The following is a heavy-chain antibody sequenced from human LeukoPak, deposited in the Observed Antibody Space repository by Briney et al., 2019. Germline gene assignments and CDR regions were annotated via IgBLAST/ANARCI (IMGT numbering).Heavy chain of an antibody. CDR1: GYTFTGFY. J-gene: IGHJ6*03. CDR2: IKPNNGDT. V-gene: IGHV1-2*02. D-gene: IGHD3-3*01. CDR3: AREHYDFWSGYYYYYMDV. Sequence: ASVKVSCKASGYTFTGFYIHWVRQAPGQGLEWLGLIKPNNGDTNYAQKFQGRVTMTTDTSTSTAYMELRSLRSDDTAVYYCAREHYDFWSGYYYYYMDVWGKGTMVTVSS.